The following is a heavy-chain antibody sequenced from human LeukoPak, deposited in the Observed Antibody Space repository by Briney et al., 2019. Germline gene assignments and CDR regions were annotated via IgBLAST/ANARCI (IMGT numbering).Heavy chain of an antibody. CDR2: IYYSGST. CDR1: GGSISSGGYY. J-gene: IGHJ6*02. D-gene: IGHD3-3*01. Sequence: PSETLSLTCTVSGGSISSGGYYWSWIRQHPGKGLEWIGYIYYSGSTYYNPSLKSRVTISVDTSKNQFSLKLSSVTAADTAVYYCARDLTGPSRHDFWSGRKYYYYGMDVWGQGTTVTVSS. V-gene: IGHV4-31*03. CDR3: ARDLTGPSRHDFWSGRKYYYYGMDV.